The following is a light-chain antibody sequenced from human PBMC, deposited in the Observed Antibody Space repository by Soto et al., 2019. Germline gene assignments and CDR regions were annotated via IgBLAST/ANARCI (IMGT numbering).Light chain of an antibody. V-gene: IGLV2-8*01. J-gene: IGLJ1*01. Sequence: QSALTQPPSASGSPGQSVTISCTGTSSDVGGYDYVSWYQQHPGKAPKLMIYEVTIRPSGVSDRFSGSKSGNTASLTVSGIQAEDEADYYCSSYTGGNPSYVFGTGTKVTV. CDR2: EVT. CDR1: SSDVGGYDY. CDR3: SSYTGGNPSYV.